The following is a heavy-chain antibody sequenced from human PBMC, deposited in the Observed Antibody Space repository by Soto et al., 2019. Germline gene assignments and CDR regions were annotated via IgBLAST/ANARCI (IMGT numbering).Heavy chain of an antibody. J-gene: IGHJ3*02. V-gene: IGHV4-31*03. CDR2: FYYSGNT. CDR3: ARLIAAAVGDFDI. CDR1: GGSISSGGYN. Sequence: QVQLQESGPGLVKPSQTLSLTCTVSGGSISSGGYNWSWIRQHPGKGLEWIGYFYYSGNTYYNPSLKSRVTIAVDTSNNQFSLKLSSVSAADTAVYYCARLIAAAVGDFDIWGQGTMVTVSS. D-gene: IGHD6-13*01.